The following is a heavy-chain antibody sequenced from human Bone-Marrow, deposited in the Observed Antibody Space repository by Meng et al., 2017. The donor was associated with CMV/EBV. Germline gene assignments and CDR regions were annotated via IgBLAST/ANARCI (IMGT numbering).Heavy chain of an antibody. V-gene: IGHV1-8*01. J-gene: IGHJ4*02. CDR1: GYTFTSFN. D-gene: IGHD3-22*01. CDR3: ARVYPPALISGYYPY. CDR2: MNPNSGNT. Sequence: ASVKVSCKASGYTFTSFNINRVRQAIGQGLEWMGWMNPNSGNTGYVQKFQGRVTMTRKTSISTAYMELSSLRSEDTAVYYCARVYPPALISGYYPYWGQGTLVTVSS.